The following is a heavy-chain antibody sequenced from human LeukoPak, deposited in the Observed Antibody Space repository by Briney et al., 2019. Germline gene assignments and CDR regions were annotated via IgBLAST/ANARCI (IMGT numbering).Heavy chain of an antibody. CDR3: ARHSVASPHYFDY. Sequence: KSSETLSLTCTVSGGSISPYYWSWIRQPPGKDREWIAFIFYSGSTHYNPSLTSRVTISVDTSKNQFSLKLTSVTAADTAVYYCARHSVASPHYFDYWGQGALVTVSS. CDR1: GGSISPYY. D-gene: IGHD5/OR15-5a*01. V-gene: IGHV4-59*08. CDR2: IFYSGST. J-gene: IGHJ4*02.